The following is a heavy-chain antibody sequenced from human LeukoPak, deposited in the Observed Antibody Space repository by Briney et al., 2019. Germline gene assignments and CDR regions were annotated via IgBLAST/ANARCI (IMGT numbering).Heavy chain of an antibody. CDR3: ARDFTAGLEDWFDP. CDR1: GGSISSGGYY. D-gene: IGHD3-3*01. CDR2: IYYSGST. J-gene: IGHJ5*02. V-gene: IGHV4-31*03. Sequence: PSETLSLTCTVPGGSISSGGYYWSWIRQHPGKGLEWIGYIYYSGSTYYNPSFKSRVTISVDTSKNQFSLKLSSVTAADTAVYYCARDFTAGLEDWFDPWGQGTLVTVSS.